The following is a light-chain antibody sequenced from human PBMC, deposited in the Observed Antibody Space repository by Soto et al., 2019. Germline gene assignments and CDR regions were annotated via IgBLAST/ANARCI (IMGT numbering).Light chain of an antibody. Sequence: EIVMTQSPATLSVSPGERATLSCRASQSVPSNLAWYQQKPGQAPRLLISDASTRATGIPARFSGSGSGTEFTLIISSLQSEDFAVYYCQQYHHWPWTFGQGTKVEI. J-gene: IGKJ1*01. CDR1: QSVPSN. CDR3: QQYHHWPWT. V-gene: IGKV3-15*01. CDR2: DAS.